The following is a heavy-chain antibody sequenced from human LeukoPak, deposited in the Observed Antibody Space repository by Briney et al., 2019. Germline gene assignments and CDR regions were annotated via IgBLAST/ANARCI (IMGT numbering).Heavy chain of an antibody. Sequence: GGSLRLSCAASGFTFSSYAMSWVRQAPGKGLEWVSAISATASNTYYADSVKGRFTISRDNSNSTLYPQMNSLRVDDTAVYYCARDWYNSLNYFDYWGQGSLVTVSS. J-gene: IGHJ4*02. V-gene: IGHV3-23*01. D-gene: IGHD1-1*01. CDR1: GFTFSSYA. CDR2: ISATASNT. CDR3: ARDWYNSLNYFDY.